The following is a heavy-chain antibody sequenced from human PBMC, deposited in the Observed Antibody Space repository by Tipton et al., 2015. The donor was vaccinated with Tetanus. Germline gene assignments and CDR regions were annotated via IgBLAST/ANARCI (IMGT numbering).Heavy chain of an antibody. Sequence: TLSLTCALSGGLITTGGYSWGWIRQTPGQGLEWIGYIYQTDSTYYNPSLRRRLTISISRSKNQFSLKLTSATAAATAVYYCVRGRGLGAYSFGFEYWGQGAQVIVSS. CDR2: IYQTDST. V-gene: IGHV4-30-2*01. D-gene: IGHD5-18*01. CDR3: VRGRGLGAYSFGFEY. J-gene: IGHJ4*02. CDR1: GGLITTGGYS.